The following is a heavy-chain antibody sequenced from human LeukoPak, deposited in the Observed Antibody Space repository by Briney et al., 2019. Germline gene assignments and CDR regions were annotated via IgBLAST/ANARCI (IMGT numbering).Heavy chain of an antibody. V-gene: IGHV1-69*06. CDR1: GVTFSNYA. CDR2: IIPIFGTA. D-gene: IGHD6-6*01. J-gene: IGHJ4*02. CDR3: ASSSIAAPFDY. Sequence: SVKVSCKASGVTFSNYAISWVRQAPGQGLEWMGRIIPIFGTANYAQKFQGRVTITADKSTCTAYMGLSSLRSEDTAVYYCASSSIAAPFDYWGQGTLVTVSS.